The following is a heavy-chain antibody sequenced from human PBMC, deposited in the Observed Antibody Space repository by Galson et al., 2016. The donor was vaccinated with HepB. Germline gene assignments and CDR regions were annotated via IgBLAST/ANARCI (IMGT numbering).Heavy chain of an antibody. CDR2: IYPSDSDT. CDR3: ARRRDILTGYRSYYYVMDV. J-gene: IGHJ6*02. V-gene: IGHV5-51*01. D-gene: IGHD3-9*01. Sequence: QSGAEVKKPGESLKISCKGSGYSFTRYYIAWVRQMPGKGLEWMGIIYPSDSDTRYSPSFQGQVTISADKSINTAYLQWSSLEASDTAMYYCARRRDILTGYRSYYYVMDVWGQGTTVTVSS. CDR1: GYSFTRYY.